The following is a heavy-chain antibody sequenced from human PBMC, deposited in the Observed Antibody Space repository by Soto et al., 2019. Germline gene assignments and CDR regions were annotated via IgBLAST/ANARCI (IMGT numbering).Heavy chain of an antibody. CDR3: AKDRVEEGIAVAGLRDWFDP. D-gene: IGHD6-19*01. CDR1: GFTFSSYA. V-gene: IGHV3-23*01. CDR2: ISGSGGST. J-gene: IGHJ5*02. Sequence: GGSLRLSCAASGFTFSSYAMSWVRQAPGKGLEWVSAISGSGGSTYYADSVKGRFTISRDNSKNTLYLQMNSLRAEDTAVYYCAKDRVEEGIAVAGLRDWFDPWGQGTLVTVSS.